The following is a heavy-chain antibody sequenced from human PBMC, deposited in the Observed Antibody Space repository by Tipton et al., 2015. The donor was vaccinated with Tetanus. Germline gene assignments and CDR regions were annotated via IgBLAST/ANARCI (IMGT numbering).Heavy chain of an antibody. Sequence: LRLSCTVSGGSISSYYWSWIRQPPGKGLEWIGYIYYSGSTNYNPSLKSRVTISVDTSKNPFSLKLSSVTAADTAVYYCARSNYYDSSGYYGKYYFDYWGQGTLVTVSS. CDR1: GGSISSYY. CDR3: ARSNYYDSSGYYGKYYFDY. J-gene: IGHJ4*02. V-gene: IGHV4-59*01. D-gene: IGHD3-22*01. CDR2: IYYSGST.